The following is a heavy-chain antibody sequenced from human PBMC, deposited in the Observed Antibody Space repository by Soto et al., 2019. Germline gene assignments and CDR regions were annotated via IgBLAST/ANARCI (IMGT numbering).Heavy chain of an antibody. CDR3: VRDARGGGLLLWDC. J-gene: IGHJ4*02. CDR2: ISEGGTTT. Sequence: EVQLVDSGGGLVQSGGSLRLSCAASGFMFNDYEMNWVRQAPGKGLEWVSYISEGGTTTHYTDSVKGRFTISRDNAKESLYLQMNSLTPEDTATYFCVRDARGGGLLLWDCWGQGVVVSVSS. CDR1: GFMFNDYE. V-gene: IGHV3-48*03. D-gene: IGHD3-16*01.